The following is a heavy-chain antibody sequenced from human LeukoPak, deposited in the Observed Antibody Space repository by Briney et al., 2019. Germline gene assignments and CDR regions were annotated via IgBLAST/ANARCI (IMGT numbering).Heavy chain of an antibody. CDR3: ARGLDSTVTTFFDY. CDR2: IYSGGST. D-gene: IGHD4-11*01. CDR1: GFTVSSNY. Sequence: PGGSLILSCAASGFTVSSNYMSWVRQAPGKGLEWVPVIYSGGSTYYADSVKGRFTISRDNSKNTLYLQMNSLRAEDTAVYYCARGLDSTVTTFFDYWGQGTLVTVSS. J-gene: IGHJ4*02. V-gene: IGHV3-53*01.